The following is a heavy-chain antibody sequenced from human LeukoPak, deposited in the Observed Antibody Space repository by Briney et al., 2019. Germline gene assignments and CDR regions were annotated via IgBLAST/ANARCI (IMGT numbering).Heavy chain of an antibody. J-gene: IGHJ4*02. CDR2: INPNSGGT. Sequence: ASVKVSCKASGYTFTGCYMHWVRQAPGQGLEWMGWINPNSGGTNYAQKFQGRVTMTRDTSISTAYMELSRLRSDDTAVYYCARVGGYSYGYSDYWGQGTLVTVSS. V-gene: IGHV1-2*02. CDR1: GYTFTGCY. CDR3: ARVGGYSYGYSDY. D-gene: IGHD5-18*01.